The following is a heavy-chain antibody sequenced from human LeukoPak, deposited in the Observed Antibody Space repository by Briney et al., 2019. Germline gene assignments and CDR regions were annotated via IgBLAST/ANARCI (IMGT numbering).Heavy chain of an antibody. CDR2: ISTSGDYI. Sequence: GGSLRLSCAASGFTFSSYSMNWVRQAPGKGLEWVSSISTSGDYIYYADSVKGRFTLSRDYAKNSLYLRMNSLRAEDTAVYYCASSSSGYSADNWGQGTLVTVSS. V-gene: IGHV3-21*01. D-gene: IGHD3-22*01. J-gene: IGHJ4*02. CDR3: ASSSSGYSADN. CDR1: GFTFSSYS.